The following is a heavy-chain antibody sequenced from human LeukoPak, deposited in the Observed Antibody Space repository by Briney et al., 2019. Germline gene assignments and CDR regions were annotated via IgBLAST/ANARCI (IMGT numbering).Heavy chain of an antibody. CDR2: ISDDGSSE. CDR3: ARRYSSGWWIDY. CDR1: GFTFSNSV. J-gene: IGHJ4*02. D-gene: IGHD6-19*01. V-gene: IGHV3-30*14. Sequence: GGSLRLSCAASGFTFSNSVMHWVRQAPGKGLEWVAGISDDGSSEHYADSVKGRFTISRDNSKNTLYLQMNTLRAEDTAVYYCARRYSSGWWIDYWGQGTLVTVSS.